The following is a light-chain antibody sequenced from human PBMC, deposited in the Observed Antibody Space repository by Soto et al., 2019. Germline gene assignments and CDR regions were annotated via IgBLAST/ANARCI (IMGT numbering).Light chain of an antibody. V-gene: IGKV1-5*03. CDR3: QQYNSYPWT. CDR2: KAS. J-gene: IGKJ1*01. CDR1: QSISSW. Sequence: DIQMTQSPSTLSASVGDRVTITCRASQSISSWLAWYQQKPGKAPKLLIYKASSSESGVPSRFSGSGSGTEFTLTSSSLQPDDFATYYCQQYNSYPWTFGQGTKVEIK.